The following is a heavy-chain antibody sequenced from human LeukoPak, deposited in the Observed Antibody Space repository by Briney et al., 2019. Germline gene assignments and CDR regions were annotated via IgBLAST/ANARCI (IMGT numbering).Heavy chain of an antibody. CDR2: IYSSGST. J-gene: IGHJ4*02. D-gene: IGHD3-22*01. V-gene: IGHV4-61*02. Sequence: SQTLSLTCTVSGGSISSGSYYWSWIRQPAGKGLEWIGRIYSSGSTNYNPSLKSRVTISVDTSKNQFSLKLSSVTAADTAVYYCARAAATYDSSGYYYPYFDYWGQGTLVTVSS. CDR3: ARAAATYDSSGYYYPYFDY. CDR1: GGSISSGSYY.